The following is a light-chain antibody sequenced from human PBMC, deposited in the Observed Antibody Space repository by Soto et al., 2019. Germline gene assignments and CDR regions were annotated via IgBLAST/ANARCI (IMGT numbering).Light chain of an antibody. Sequence: QSVLTQPPSVSGAPGQRVTISCTGSSSNIGAGYYVHWYQQLPGTAPKLLIYGNSNRPSGVPDRFSGSKSGTSASLAITGLQAQDEADYYCQSYYSSLSGHVVFGGGTKLTVL. V-gene: IGLV1-40*01. CDR2: GNS. J-gene: IGLJ2*01. CDR1: SSNIGAGYY. CDR3: QSYYSSLSGHVV.